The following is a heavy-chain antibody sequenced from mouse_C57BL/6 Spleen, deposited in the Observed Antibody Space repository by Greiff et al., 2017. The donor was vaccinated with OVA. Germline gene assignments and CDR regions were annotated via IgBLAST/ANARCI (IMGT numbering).Heavy chain of an antibody. CDR2: IYPGSGNT. D-gene: IGHD1-1*01. Sequence: QVQLKQSGPELVKPGASVKISCKASGYSFTSYYIHWVKQRPGQGLEWIGWIYPGSGNTKYNEKFKGKATLTADTSSSTAYMQLSSLTSEDSAVYYCARHYYGSSYLDYWGQGTTLTVSS. V-gene: IGHV1-66*01. CDR1: GYSFTSYY. CDR3: ARHYYGSSYLDY. J-gene: IGHJ2*01.